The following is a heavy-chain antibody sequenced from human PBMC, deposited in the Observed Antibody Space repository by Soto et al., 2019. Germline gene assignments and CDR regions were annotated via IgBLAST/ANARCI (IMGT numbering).Heavy chain of an antibody. V-gene: IGHV3-30*18. Sequence: QVQLVESGGGVVQPRRSLRLSCAASGFTFSSYGMHWVRQAPGKGLEWVAVISYDGSNKYYADSVKGRFTISRDNSKNTLYLQMNSLRAEDTAVYYCAKDRRIAVAGYYYYYMDVWGKGTTVTVSS. D-gene: IGHD6-19*01. CDR1: GFTFSSYG. CDR2: ISYDGSNK. J-gene: IGHJ6*03. CDR3: AKDRRIAVAGYYYYYMDV.